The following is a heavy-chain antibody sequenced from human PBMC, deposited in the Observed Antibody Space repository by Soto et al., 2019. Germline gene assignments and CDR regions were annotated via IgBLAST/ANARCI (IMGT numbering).Heavy chain of an antibody. D-gene: IGHD6-19*01. CDR2: IDPSDSYT. J-gene: IGHJ6*02. Sequence: GESLKISCKGSGYSFTSYWISWVRQMPGQGLEWMGRIDPSDSYTNYSPSFQGQVTISADKSISTAYLQWSSLKDSDTAMYDCARHTGQCSGLGGYYYYYGMDVWGQGTTVTVS. CDR1: GYSFTSYW. V-gene: IGHV5-10-1*04. CDR3: ARHTGQCSGLGGYYYYYGMDV.